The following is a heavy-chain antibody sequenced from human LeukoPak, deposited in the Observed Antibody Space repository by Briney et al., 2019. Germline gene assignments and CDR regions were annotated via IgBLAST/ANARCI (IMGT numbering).Heavy chain of an antibody. J-gene: IGHJ4*02. CDR2: TYQRSKWYN. CDR3: ARGIRYSYGPFDY. D-gene: IGHD5-18*01. CDR1: GYTVSINSAA. Sequence: SQTLSLTCAISGYTVSINSAAWNWIRQSPSRGLEWLGRTYQRSKWYNDYAVSVKSRITINPDISKNQFSLKLSSVTAADTAVYYCARGIRYSYGPFDYWGQGTLVTVSS. V-gene: IGHV6-1*01.